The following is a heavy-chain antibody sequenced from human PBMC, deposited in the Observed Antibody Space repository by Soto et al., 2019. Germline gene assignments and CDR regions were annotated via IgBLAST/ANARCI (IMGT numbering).Heavy chain of an antibody. CDR2: ISAYNGNT. J-gene: IGHJ6*02. Sequence: GASVKVSCKASGYTFTSYGISWVRQAPGQGLEWMGWISAYNGNTNYAQKLQGRVTMTTDTSTSTAYMELSSLRSEDTAVYYCARDPPYYGSGSSGTYYYFGMDVWGQGTTVTVSS. D-gene: IGHD3-10*01. CDR1: GYTFTSYG. V-gene: IGHV1-18*01. CDR3: ARDPPYYGSGSSGTYYYFGMDV.